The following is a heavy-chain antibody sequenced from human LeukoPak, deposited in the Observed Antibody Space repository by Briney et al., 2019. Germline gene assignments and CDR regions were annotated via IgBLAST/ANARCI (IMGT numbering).Heavy chain of an antibody. CDR2: INHSGST. V-gene: IGHV4-34*01. J-gene: IGHJ4*02. CDR3: ATLPRYDSSGYYYARPFDY. CDR1: GVSFSGYY. D-gene: IGHD3-22*01. Sequence: PSETLSLTCAVYGVSFSGYYWSWIRQPPGKGLEWIGEINHSGSTNYNPSLKSRVTISVDTSKNQFSLKLSSVTAADTAVYYCATLPRYDSSGYYYARPFDYWGQGTLVTVSS.